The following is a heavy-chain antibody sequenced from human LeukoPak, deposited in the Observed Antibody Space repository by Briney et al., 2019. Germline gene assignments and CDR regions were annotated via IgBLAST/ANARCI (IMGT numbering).Heavy chain of an antibody. J-gene: IGHJ4*02. D-gene: IGHD3-9*01. CDR1: GFTFSSYA. V-gene: IGHV3-23*01. Sequence: GGSLRLSCAASGFTFSSYAMSWVRQAPGKGLEWVSSISDNGGSTYYADSVKGRFTISRDNSKNTLYLQMNSLRAEDTAVYYCAKNGKYYDILTGYYLDDYWGQGALVTVSS. CDR3: AKNGKYYDILTGYYLDDY. CDR2: ISDNGGST.